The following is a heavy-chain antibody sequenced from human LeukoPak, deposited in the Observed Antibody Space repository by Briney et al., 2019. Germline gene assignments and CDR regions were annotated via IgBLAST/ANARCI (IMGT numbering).Heavy chain of an antibody. CDR1: GYTFTSYA. CDR2: INTNTGNP. V-gene: IGHV7-4-1*02. Sequence: GASVKVSCKASGYTFTSYAMNWVRQAPGQGLEWMGWINTNTGNPTYAQGFTGRFVFSLDTSVSTAYLQISSLKAEDTAVYYCAREMYSSSWYESGATDYWGQGTLVTVSS. J-gene: IGHJ4*02. D-gene: IGHD6-13*01. CDR3: AREMYSSSWYESGATDY.